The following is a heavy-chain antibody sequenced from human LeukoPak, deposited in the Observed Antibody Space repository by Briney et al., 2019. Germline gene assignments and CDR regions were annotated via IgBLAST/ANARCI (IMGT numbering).Heavy chain of an antibody. CDR1: GYTPTSYD. CDR2: MKPNRSNT. J-gene: IGHJ4*02. Sequence: ASVTVSCKASGYTPTSYDINWVRQATGQGLEWMGWMKPNRSNTGYAQKFQGRVTMTRNTSISTAYMELSSLRSEDAAVYYCAKTSRRYCSSTSCYNFDYWGQGTLVTVSS. CDR3: AKTSRRYCSSTSCYNFDY. V-gene: IGHV1-8*01. D-gene: IGHD2-2*02.